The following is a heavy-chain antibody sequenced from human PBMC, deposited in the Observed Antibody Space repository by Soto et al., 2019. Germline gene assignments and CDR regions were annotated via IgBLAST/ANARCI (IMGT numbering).Heavy chain of an antibody. CDR3: ARHGGGRIAVTGFMGMDV. J-gene: IGHJ6*02. Sequence: EVQLVQSGAEVKKPGESLTISCKGSGSSFANSWITWVRQMPGKGLEWMGRIDPSDSYTHYSPSFQGHVTISVDKSINTAYLRWNSLKASDSAKYYCARHGGGRIAVTGFMGMDVWGRGTAVTVSS. V-gene: IGHV5-10-1*01. CDR1: GSSFANSW. CDR2: IDPSDSYT. D-gene: IGHD6-13*01.